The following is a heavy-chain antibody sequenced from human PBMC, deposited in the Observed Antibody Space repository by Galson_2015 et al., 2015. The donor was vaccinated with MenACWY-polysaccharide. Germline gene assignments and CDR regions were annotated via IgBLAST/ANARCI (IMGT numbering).Heavy chain of an antibody. CDR3: ANAYLSTRRASDVDY. V-gene: IGHV3-23*01. Sequence: SLRLSCAVSGFTFSSYTMSWVRQAPGKGLEWVSGVSGSGARKYYADSVKGRFTISRDNSKNTLYLQMNSLTAADTAVYYCANAYLSTRRASDVDYWGQGTLVTVSS. CDR2: VSGSGARK. D-gene: IGHD3-16*01. J-gene: IGHJ4*02. CDR1: GFTFSSYT.